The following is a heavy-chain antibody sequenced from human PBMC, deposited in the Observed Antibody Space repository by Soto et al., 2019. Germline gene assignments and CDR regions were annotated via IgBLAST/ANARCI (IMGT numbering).Heavy chain of an antibody. V-gene: IGHV3-30*18. CDR3: AKAGGDYIWGRSGYYYYYMDV. J-gene: IGHJ6*03. CDR2: ISYDGSNK. Sequence: QVQLVESGGGVVQPGRSLRLSCAASGFTFSSYGMHWVRQAPGKGLEWVAVISYDGSNKYYADSVKGRFTISRNNSKNTLYLQMNSLRAEDTAVYYCAKAGGDYIWGRSGYYYYYMDVWGKGTTVTVSS. D-gene: IGHD3-16*01. CDR1: GFTFSSYG.